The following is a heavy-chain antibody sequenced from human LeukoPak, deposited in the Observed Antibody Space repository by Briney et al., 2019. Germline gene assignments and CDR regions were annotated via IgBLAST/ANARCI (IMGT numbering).Heavy chain of an antibody. D-gene: IGHD3-22*01. CDR1: GYTFTGYY. J-gene: IGHJ5*02. CDR3: ARPYYDWSNEFYP. CDR2: INPNSGGT. V-gene: IGHV1-2*06. Sequence: GASVKVSCKASGYTFTGYYMHWVRQAPGQGLEGLGRINPNSGGTNYAQKFQGRVTMTRDTSISTAYMELSRLRSDDTAVYYCARPYYDWSNEFYPWGQGTLVTVSS.